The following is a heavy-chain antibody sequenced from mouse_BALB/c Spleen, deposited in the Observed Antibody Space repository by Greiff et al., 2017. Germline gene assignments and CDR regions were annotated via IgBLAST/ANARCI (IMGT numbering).Heavy chain of an antibody. CDR3: ARGLRRGAMDY. J-gene: IGHJ4*01. D-gene: IGHD2-4*01. CDR1: GYTFTSYN. CDR2: IYPGNGDT. V-gene: IGHV1-12*01. Sequence: LQQPGAELVKPGASVKMSCKASGYTFTSYNMHWVKQTPGQGLEWIGAIYPGNGDTSYNQKFKGKATLTADKSSSTAYMQLSSLTSEDSAVYYCARGLRRGAMDYWGQGTSVTVSS.